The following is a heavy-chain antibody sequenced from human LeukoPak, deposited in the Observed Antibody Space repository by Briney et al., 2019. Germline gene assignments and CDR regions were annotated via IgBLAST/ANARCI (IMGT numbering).Heavy chain of an antibody. V-gene: IGHV4-59*01. CDR2: IYYSGST. D-gene: IGHD1-1*01. CDR3: ARMRGQTGTPFDY. Sequence: SETLSLTCTVSGGSISNYYWSWIRQPPGKGLEWIGYIYYSGSTNYNPSLKSRVTISVDTSKNQFSLKLSSVTAADTAVYYCARMRGQTGTPFDYWGQGTLVTVSS. J-gene: IGHJ4*02. CDR1: GGSISNYY.